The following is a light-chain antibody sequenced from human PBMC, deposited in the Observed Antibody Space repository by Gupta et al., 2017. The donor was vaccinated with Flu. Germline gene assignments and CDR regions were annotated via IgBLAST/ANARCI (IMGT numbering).Light chain of an antibody. CDR3: QQANSFPF. CDR2: AAS. V-gene: IGKV1-12*02. Sequence: DIQMTQSPSSESASVGDRVTITCLASQVISSWLACYQQKPGKAPKLLIYAASSLQSGVPSRFSGSGSGTDFTLTISVLQPEYFATYYCQQANSFPFFGQGTRLEIK. J-gene: IGKJ5*01. CDR1: QVISSW.